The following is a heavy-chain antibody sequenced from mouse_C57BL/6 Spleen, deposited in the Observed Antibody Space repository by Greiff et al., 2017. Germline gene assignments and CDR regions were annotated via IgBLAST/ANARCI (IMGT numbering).Heavy chain of an antibody. CDR1: GFSFNTYA. CDR2: IRSKSNNYAT. V-gene: IGHV10-1*01. Sequence: EVQLVESGGGLVQPKGSLKLSCAASGFSFNTYAMNWVRQAPGKGLEWVARIRSKSNNYATYYADSVKDRFTISRDDSESMLYLQMNNLKTEDTAMYYCVKGSSGYYAMDYWGQGTSVTVSS. D-gene: IGHD3-2*02. CDR3: VKGSSGYYAMDY. J-gene: IGHJ4*01.